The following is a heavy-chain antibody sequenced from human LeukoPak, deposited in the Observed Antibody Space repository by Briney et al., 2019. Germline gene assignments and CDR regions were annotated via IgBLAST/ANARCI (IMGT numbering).Heavy chain of an antibody. D-gene: IGHD6-19*01. Sequence: ASVKVSCKASGYTFTSYGINWVRQAPGQGLEWMGWISADNGFTASAQNLQGRITMTTDTSTNTAYMELRSLRSDDTAVYYCANLAGVVAGLDPWGQGTLVTVSS. V-gene: IGHV1-18*01. CDR3: ANLAGVVAGLDP. CDR2: ISADNGFT. CDR1: GYTFTSYG. J-gene: IGHJ5*02.